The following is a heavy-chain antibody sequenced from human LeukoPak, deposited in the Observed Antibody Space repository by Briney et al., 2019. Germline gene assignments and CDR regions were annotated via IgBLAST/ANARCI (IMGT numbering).Heavy chain of an antibody. D-gene: IGHD5-12*01. J-gene: IGHJ4*02. V-gene: IGHV1-18*01. CDR2: LSADNGNT. Sequence: GASVRVSCKASGYTFTSDGISGVRDAPGQGVEWRGWLSADNGNTNYTQRLQGRVTMTTDTSTKTAYVELRSLPYDEADVYYCPSDPRGYSRYDRDYWGQGTLVSVSS. CDR1: GYTFTSDG. CDR3: PSDPRGYSRYDRDY.